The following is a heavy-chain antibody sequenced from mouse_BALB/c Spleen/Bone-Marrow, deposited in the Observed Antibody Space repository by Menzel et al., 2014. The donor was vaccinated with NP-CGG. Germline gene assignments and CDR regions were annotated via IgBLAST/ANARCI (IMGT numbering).Heavy chain of an antibody. V-gene: IGHV3-1*02. CDR2: IHNSGVT. D-gene: IGHD1-1*01. CDR1: GYSITSGYS. Sequence: VQLKESGPDLVKPSQSLSLTCTVTGYSITSGYSWHWIRQFPGNKLEWMAYIHNSGVTNFNPSLKSRISISRDTSENQFFLQLNSVTTEDTATYYCARLDGSKGFDYWGQGTTLTVSS. CDR3: ARLDGSKGFDY. J-gene: IGHJ2*01.